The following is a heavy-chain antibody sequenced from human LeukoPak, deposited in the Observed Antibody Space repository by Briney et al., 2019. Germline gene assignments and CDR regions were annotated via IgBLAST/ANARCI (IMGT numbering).Heavy chain of an antibody. V-gene: IGHV3-66*01. CDR3: ARSITVTTIY. CDR1: GFTVSSNY. J-gene: IGHJ4*02. CDR2: MYSDAST. D-gene: IGHD4-17*01. Sequence: PGGSLRLSCAASGFTVSSNYMTWVRQAPGKGLEWVTAMYSDASTYYADSVKGRFTISRDNSKKMLYLQMNSPRAEDTAVYYCARSITVTTIYWGQGTLVTVSS.